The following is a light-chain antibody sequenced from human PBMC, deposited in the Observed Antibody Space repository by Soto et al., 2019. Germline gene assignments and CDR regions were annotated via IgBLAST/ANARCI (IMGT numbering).Light chain of an antibody. J-gene: IGLJ3*02. CDR2: DVS. Sequence: QSVLTQPRSVSGSPGQSVTISCTGTSSDVGGYNYVSWYQQYPGKAPKLIIYDVSKGPSGVPDRFSGSKSGNTASLTISGLQAEDEADYYCCSYAGSYTLWVFGGGTKLTVL. V-gene: IGLV2-11*01. CDR1: SSDVGGYNY. CDR3: CSYAGSYTLWV.